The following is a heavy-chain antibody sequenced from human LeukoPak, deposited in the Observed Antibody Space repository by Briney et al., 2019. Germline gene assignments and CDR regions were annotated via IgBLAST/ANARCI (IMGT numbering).Heavy chain of an antibody. CDR2: IHTSGST. D-gene: IGHD6-13*01. J-gene: IGHJ6*03. V-gene: IGHV4-4*07. Sequence: SETLSLTCTVSGGSISSYYWSWIRQPAGKGLEWIGRIHTSGSTNYNPSLKSRVTMSVDTSKHQFSLKLKSVTAADTAVYYCARGEQLVLDYYYYYYMDVWGKGTTVIVSS. CDR3: ARGEQLVLDYYYYYYMDV. CDR1: GGSISSYY.